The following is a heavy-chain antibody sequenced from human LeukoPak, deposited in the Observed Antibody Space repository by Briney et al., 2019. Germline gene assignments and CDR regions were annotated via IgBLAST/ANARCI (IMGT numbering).Heavy chain of an antibody. V-gene: IGHV4-39*01. D-gene: IGHD1-26*01. J-gene: IGHJ5*02. Sequence: SETLSLTCTVSGCSISSSSNYWGWIRQPPGKGLEWIGSIYYSRHTYYRPSVKSRVTISGETSKIQLSLKLSSVTAADTAVYYCASTTGQLATTWFYPWGQGTLVTVSS. CDR2: IYYSRHT. CDR3: ASTTGQLATTWFYP. CDR1: GCSISSSSNY.